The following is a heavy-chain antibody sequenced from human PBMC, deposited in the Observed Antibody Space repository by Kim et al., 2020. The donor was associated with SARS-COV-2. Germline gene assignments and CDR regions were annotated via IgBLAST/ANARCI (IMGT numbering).Heavy chain of an antibody. J-gene: IGHJ6*03. CDR3: ARVSGTIFRVVTTPYYYYYMDV. V-gene: IGHV1-69*04. CDR1: GGTFSSYA. D-gene: IGHD3-3*01. Sequence: SVKVSCKASGGTFSSYAISWVRQAPGQGLEWMGRIIPIFGIANYAQKFQGRVTITADKSTSTAYMELSSLRSEDTAVYYCARVSGTIFRVVTTPYYYYYMDVWGKGTTVTVSS. CDR2: IIPIFGIA.